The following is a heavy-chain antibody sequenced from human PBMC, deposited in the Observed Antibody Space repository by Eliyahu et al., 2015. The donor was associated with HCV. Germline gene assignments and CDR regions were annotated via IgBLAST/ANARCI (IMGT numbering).Heavy chain of an antibody. V-gene: IGHV4-31*03. CDR2: SYYSGSA. CDR3: VXXRXRDWFDP. Sequence: QLQLQESGPGLVKPSQTLSLTCTVSGGSINRGGYYWSWIRQHPGKGLEWMGYSYYSGSAYYNPSLKSRVTISXDMSENQFSLKLXSVTAADTAVYYCVXXRXRDWFDPWGQGTLVTVSS. CDR1: GGSINRGGYY. J-gene: IGHJ5*02.